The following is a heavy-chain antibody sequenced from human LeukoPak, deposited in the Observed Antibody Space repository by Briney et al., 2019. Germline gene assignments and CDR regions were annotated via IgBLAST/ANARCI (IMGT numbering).Heavy chain of an antibody. Sequence: SVKVSCKASGFTFTSSAVQWVRQARGQRLEWIGWIVVGSGNTNYAQKFQERVTITRDMSTSTAYMELSSLRSEDTAVYYCAAETFHSSYYDSSGFPGSLDAFDIWGQGTMVTVSS. CDR2: IVVGSGNT. D-gene: IGHD3-22*01. CDR3: AAETFHSSYYDSSGFPGSLDAFDI. J-gene: IGHJ3*02. CDR1: GFTFTSSA. V-gene: IGHV1-58*01.